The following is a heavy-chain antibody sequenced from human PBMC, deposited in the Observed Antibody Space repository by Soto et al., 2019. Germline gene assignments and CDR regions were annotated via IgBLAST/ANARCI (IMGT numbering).Heavy chain of an antibody. CDR3: GRDVKEAVAGPVVSFDY. CDR1: GYTFTNYV. CDR2: INPSGGST. V-gene: IGHV1-46*01. J-gene: IGHJ4*02. D-gene: IGHD6-19*01. Sequence: ASVKVSCKSSGYTFTNYVMHGVRQAPGQGLEGMGIINPSGGSTSYAQKFQGRVTMTRDTSTSTVYMELSSLGSEDTAVYYCGRDVKEAVAGPVVSFDYWGQGTLVTV.